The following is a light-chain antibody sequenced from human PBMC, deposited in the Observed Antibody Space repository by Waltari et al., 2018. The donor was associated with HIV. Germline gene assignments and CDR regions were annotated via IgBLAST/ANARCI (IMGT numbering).Light chain of an antibody. Sequence: SYELTQPPSVSVSPGQTARITCSGDALPKKYASWYQQKSGQAPVLVIYVATNRPSGIPERFSGSSSGTMATLTISGAQVEDEADYYCYSTDSSGNHRVFGGGTKLTVL. CDR2: VAT. CDR3: YSTDSSGNHRV. J-gene: IGLJ3*02. V-gene: IGLV3-10*01. CDR1: ALPKKY.